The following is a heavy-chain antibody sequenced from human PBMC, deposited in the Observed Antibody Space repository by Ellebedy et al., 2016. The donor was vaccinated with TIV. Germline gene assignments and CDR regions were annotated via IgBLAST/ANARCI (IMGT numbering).Heavy chain of an antibody. CDR3: ARDWSGYFDP. Sequence: GESLKISCAASGFTFSRDGMHWVRPPPRKGLEWVAVIWQDGSKKYYADSVKGRFTIYRDNSKNTLYLQMNSLRAEDTAVYYCARDWSGYFDPWGQGTLVTVSS. J-gene: IGHJ5*02. D-gene: IGHD3-3*01. CDR2: IWQDGSKK. CDR1: GFTFSRDG. V-gene: IGHV3-33*01.